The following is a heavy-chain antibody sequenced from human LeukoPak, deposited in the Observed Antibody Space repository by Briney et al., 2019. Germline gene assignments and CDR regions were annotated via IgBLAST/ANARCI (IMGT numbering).Heavy chain of an antibody. CDR2: TYYRSKWHN. V-gene: IGHV6-1*01. CDR3: ARDLNWGYDSSGYYSNGFDP. Sequence: SQTLSLTCAISGDSVSNNNAAWNWIRQSPSRGLEWLGRTYYRSKWHNDYALSVKSRITINADTSKNQFSLKLSSVTAADTAVYYCARDLNWGYDSSGYYSNGFDPWGQGTLVTVSS. D-gene: IGHD3-22*01. CDR1: GDSVSNNNAA. J-gene: IGHJ5*02.